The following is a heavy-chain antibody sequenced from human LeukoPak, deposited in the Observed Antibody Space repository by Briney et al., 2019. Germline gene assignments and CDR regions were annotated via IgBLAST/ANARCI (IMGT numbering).Heavy chain of an antibody. J-gene: IGHJ4*02. CDR1: GYTFTSSG. CDR3: ARDFGSGSLDY. D-gene: IGHD3-10*01. Sequence: GASVKVSCKASGYTFTSSGISWVRQAPGQGLEWMGWINAYNGNTNYAQKVQDRVTMTRDTSISTAYMELSRLRSDDTAVYYCARDFGSGSLDYWGQGTLVTVSS. V-gene: IGHV1-18*01. CDR2: INAYNGNT.